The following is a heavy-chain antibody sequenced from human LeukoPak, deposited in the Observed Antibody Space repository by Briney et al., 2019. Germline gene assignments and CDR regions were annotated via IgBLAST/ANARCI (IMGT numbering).Heavy chain of an antibody. CDR1: GGSFSGYY. D-gene: IGHD2-15*01. CDR3: ARPVAGAFVY. Sequence: PSETLSLTCAVYGGSFSGYYWSWIRQPPGKGLEWIGEINHGGSTNYNPSLKSRVTISVDTSKNQFSLKLSSVTAADTAVYYCARPVAGAFVYWGQGTLVTVSS. CDR2: INHGGST. J-gene: IGHJ4*02. V-gene: IGHV4-34*01.